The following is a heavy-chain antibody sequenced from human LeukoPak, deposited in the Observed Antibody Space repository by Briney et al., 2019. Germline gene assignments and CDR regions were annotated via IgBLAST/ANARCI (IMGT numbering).Heavy chain of an antibody. CDR3: ARVSILRNSSSWMRL. Sequence: PSETLSLTCTVSGGSISSYYWSWIRQPPGKGLEWIGEINHSGSTNYNPSLKSRVTISVDTSKNQFSLKLSSVTAADTAVYYCARVSILRNSSSWMRLWGQGTLVTVSS. CDR2: INHSGST. J-gene: IGHJ4*02. D-gene: IGHD6-13*01. CDR1: GGSISSYY. V-gene: IGHV4-34*01.